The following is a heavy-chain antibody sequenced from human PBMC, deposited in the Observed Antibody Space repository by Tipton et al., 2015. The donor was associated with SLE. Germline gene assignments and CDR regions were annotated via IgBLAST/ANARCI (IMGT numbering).Heavy chain of an antibody. Sequence: LRLSCAASGFTVSNNFMSWVRQAPGKGLEWIGYIYYSGSTNYNPSLKSRVTISVDTSKNQFSLKLSSVTAADTAVYYCARLGTGIFDYWGQGTLVTVSS. J-gene: IGHJ4*02. CDR3: ARLGTGIFDY. CDR1: GFTVSNNF. D-gene: IGHD1-1*01. CDR2: IYYSGST. V-gene: IGHV4-59*02.